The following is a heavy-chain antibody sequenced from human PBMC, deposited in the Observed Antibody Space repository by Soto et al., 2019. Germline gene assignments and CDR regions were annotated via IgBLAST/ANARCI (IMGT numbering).Heavy chain of an antibody. V-gene: IGHV3-73*02. CDR3: SRYDGGSVPNY. J-gene: IGHJ4*02. Sequence: EVPLVESGGGLVQPGGSLKLSCAASGFTFSASAIHWVRQASEKGLEWVGRIRTKPNSYATEYAASVQGRFTISRDDSKNTAYLQMNSLKTEDTAVYYCSRYDGGSVPNYWGQGTLVTVSS. CDR2: IRTKPNSYAT. D-gene: IGHD2-15*01. CDR1: GFTFSASA.